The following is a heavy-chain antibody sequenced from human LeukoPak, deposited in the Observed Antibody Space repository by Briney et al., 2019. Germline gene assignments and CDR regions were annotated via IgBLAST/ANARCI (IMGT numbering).Heavy chain of an antibody. D-gene: IGHD3-10*01. CDR2: AYYRSKWYI. J-gene: IGHJ4*02. V-gene: IGHV6-1*01. CDR1: GDSVSGSPAV. Sequence: SPTLSLTCAISGDSVSGSPAVWNWLRQSPSRGLEWLGSAYYRSKWYIDYAVSVKGRITITPDTSKYQFSLQLNSVTPEDTAVYYCARGAVRGGTNFDYWGQGTLVTVSS. CDR3: ARGAVRGGTNFDY.